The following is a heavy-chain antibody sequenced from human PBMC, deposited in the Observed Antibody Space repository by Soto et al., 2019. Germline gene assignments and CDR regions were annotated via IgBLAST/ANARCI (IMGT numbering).Heavy chain of an antibody. CDR1: GFPFTISW. Sequence: PGGSLRLSCATSGFPFTISWMHWVRQVPGKALEWVSRITSDGSETIYADSVKGRFTISRDNAESTVYLQMNSLRAEDTGVYYGAKDWFPFFDFWGQGTPVPVSP. CDR3: AKDWFPFFDF. J-gene: IGHJ4*02. D-gene: IGHD3-10*01. V-gene: IGHV3-74*01. CDR2: ITSDGSET.